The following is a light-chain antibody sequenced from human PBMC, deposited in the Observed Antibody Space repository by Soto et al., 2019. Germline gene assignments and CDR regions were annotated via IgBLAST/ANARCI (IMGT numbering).Light chain of an antibody. CDR3: HQYNNWREWT. CDR2: GAY. J-gene: IGKJ1*01. CDR1: QSISRN. V-gene: IGKV3-15*01. Sequence: VVTQSPATLSVSPGYTATLSCRASQSISRNLAWYQQKPGQAPRPIIYGAYTRATGIPARFSGSGSGTEFTPTISSLQSEDFAVYVCHQYNNWREWTFGQGTKVDIK.